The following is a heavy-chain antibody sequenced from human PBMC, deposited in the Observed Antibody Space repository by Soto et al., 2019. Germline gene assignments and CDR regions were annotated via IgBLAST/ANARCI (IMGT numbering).Heavy chain of an antibody. CDR2: ISAYNGNT. V-gene: IGHV1-18*01. CDR3: ARLSTAVADYYLDY. CDR1: GYTFTSYG. Sequence: ASVKVSCKASGYTFTSYGISWVRQAPGQGLEWMGWISAYNGNTNYAQKLQGRVTMTTDTSTSTAYMELRSLRSDDTAVYYCARLSTAVADYYLDYWGQGTLVTVSS. J-gene: IGHJ4*02. D-gene: IGHD6-19*01.